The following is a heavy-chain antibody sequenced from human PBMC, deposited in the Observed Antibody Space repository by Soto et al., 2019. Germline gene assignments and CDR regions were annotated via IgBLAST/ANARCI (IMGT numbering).Heavy chain of an antibody. J-gene: IGHJ4*02. CDR2: INPKTGGT. CDR1: GYTFTDYY. D-gene: IGHD1-26*01. V-gene: IGHV1-2*02. CDR3: ARSWNKVGAAFALGYFDF. Sequence: ASVKVSCKASGYTFTDYYMHWVRQAPGQGLEWMGWINPKTGGTNYVQKFQGRVTMTRDTSITTAYMDLSRLRSDDTAVYYCARSWNKVGAAFALGYFDFWGLGTLVTVSS.